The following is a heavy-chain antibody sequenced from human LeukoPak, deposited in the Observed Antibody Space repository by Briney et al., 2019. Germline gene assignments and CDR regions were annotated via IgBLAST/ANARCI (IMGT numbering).Heavy chain of an antibody. Sequence: ASVKVSCKASGYTFTSYGISWVRQAPGQGLEWMGWISAYNGNTNYAQKLQGRVTMTTDTSTSTAYMELRSLRSDDTAVYYCASGHCSSTSCCLYYYMDVWGKGTTVTVSS. CDR3: ASGHCSSTSCCLYYYMDV. D-gene: IGHD2-2*03. V-gene: IGHV1-18*01. CDR1: GYTFTSYG. J-gene: IGHJ6*03. CDR2: ISAYNGNT.